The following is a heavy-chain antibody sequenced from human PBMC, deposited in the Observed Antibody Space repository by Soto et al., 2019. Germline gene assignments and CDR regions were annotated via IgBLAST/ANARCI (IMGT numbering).Heavy chain of an antibody. CDR1: GGSFSGYY. CDR3: ARMTTVTMGSYYYYYYGMDV. CDR2: INHSGST. Sequence: SETLSLTCAVYGGSFSGYYWSWIRQPPGKGLEWIGEINHSGSTNYNPSLKSRVTISVDTSKNQFSLKLSSVTAADTAVYYCARMTTVTMGSYYYYYYGMDVWGQGTTATVSS. J-gene: IGHJ6*02. V-gene: IGHV4-34*01. D-gene: IGHD4-17*01.